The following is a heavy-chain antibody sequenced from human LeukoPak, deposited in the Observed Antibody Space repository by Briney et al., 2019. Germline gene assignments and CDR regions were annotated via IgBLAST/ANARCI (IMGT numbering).Heavy chain of an antibody. V-gene: IGHV4-39*01. J-gene: IGHJ4*02. CDR1: GGSISNSGYY. Sequence: SETLSLTCTVSGGSISNSGYYWGWIRQPPGKGLEWIGSIYYSGSTYYNPSLKSRVTISVDTSKNQFSLKLSSVTAADTAVYYCARHLYGSGLHRIDYWGQGTLVTVSS. CDR2: IYYSGST. D-gene: IGHD6-19*01. CDR3: ARHLYGSGLHRIDY.